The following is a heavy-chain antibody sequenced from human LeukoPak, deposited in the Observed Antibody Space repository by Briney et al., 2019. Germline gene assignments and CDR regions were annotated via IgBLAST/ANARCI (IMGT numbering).Heavy chain of an antibody. J-gene: IGHJ4*02. CDR3: AKDDRPSGYSYGTF. Sequence: GGSLRLSCGASGFTFSSYGMHWVRQAPGKGLEWVAFIRYDGSNKYYADSVKGRFTISRDNSKNTLYLQMSSLRADDTAVYYCAKDDRPSGYSYGTFWGLGTLVIVSS. CDR2: IRYDGSNK. D-gene: IGHD5-18*01. V-gene: IGHV3-30*02. CDR1: GFTFSSYG.